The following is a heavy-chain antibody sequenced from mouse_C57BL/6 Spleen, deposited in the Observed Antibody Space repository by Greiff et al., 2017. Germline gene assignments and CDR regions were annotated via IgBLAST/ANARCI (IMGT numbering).Heavy chain of an antibody. CDR2: ILPGSGST. Sequence: QVQLQQSGAELMKPGASVKLSCKATGYTFTGYWIEWVKQRPGHGLEWIGEILPGSGSTNYNEKFKGKATFTAVTYSNTAYMQLSSLTTEDSAIYYCASGDYSNYVGFAYWGQGTLVTVSA. V-gene: IGHV1-9*01. CDR3: ASGDYSNYVGFAY. CDR1: GYTFTGYW. J-gene: IGHJ3*01. D-gene: IGHD2-5*01.